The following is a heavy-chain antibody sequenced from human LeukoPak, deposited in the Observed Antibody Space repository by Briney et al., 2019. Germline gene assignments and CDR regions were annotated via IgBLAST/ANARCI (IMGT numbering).Heavy chain of an antibody. D-gene: IGHD3-10*01. CDR3: ARLPVNLWFGIDY. CDR2: IYPGDTDT. Sequence: GESPKISCKGSGYGFTSYWIGWVRQMPGKGLEWMGIIYPGDTDTRYSPSFQGQVTISADKSISTAYLQWSSLKASDTAMYYCARLPVNLWFGIDYWGQGTLVTVSS. CDR1: GYGFTSYW. J-gene: IGHJ4*02. V-gene: IGHV5-51*01.